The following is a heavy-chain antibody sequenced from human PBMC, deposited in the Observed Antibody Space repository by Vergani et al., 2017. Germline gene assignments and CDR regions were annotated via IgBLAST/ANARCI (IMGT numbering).Heavy chain of an antibody. CDR2: ISSGGGDI. V-gene: IGHV3-23*01. Sequence: EVQLLESGGGLVQPGGSRRLSCAGAGFTFDTYTMAYVRQAPGKGLEWVATISSGGGDIFYADSVKGRFTISRDNSKNTLFLRMNSLKDEDTAVYYCTTAWVLYYLHGEYFQYWGRGTLVSVSS. CDR1: GFTFDTYT. CDR3: TTAWVLYYLHGEYFQY. D-gene: IGHD3-10*01. J-gene: IGHJ1*01.